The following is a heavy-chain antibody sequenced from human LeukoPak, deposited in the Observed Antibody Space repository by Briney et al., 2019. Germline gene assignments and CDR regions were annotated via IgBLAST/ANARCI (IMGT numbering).Heavy chain of an antibody. D-gene: IGHD3-10*01. J-gene: IGHJ4*02. CDR2: ISGSGGST. V-gene: IGHV3-23*01. CDR1: GFTFSSYA. CDR3: AKDLYYGSGSYPYYFDY. Sequence: PGGSLRLSCAASGFTFSSYAMSWVRQAPGKGLEWVSAISGSGGSTYYADSVKGRFTISRDNSKNTLYLQMNSLRAEDTAVYYCAKDLYYGSGSYPYYFDYWVQGTLVTVSS.